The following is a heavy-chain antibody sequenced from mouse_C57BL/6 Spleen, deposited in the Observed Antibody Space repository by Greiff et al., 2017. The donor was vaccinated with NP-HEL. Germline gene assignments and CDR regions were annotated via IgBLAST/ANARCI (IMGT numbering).Heavy chain of an antibody. CDR3: ARQRFNTVVDLWFDY. Sequence: QVQLQQPGAELVKPGASVKMSCKASGYTFTSYWITWVKQRPGQGLEWIGDIYPGSGSTNYNEKFKSKATLTVDTSASTAYMQRSSLTSEDSAVYYSARQRFNTVVDLWFDYWGQGTALTVSS. D-gene: IGHD1-1*01. CDR2: IYPGSGST. J-gene: IGHJ2*01. CDR1: GYTFTSYW. V-gene: IGHV1-55*01.